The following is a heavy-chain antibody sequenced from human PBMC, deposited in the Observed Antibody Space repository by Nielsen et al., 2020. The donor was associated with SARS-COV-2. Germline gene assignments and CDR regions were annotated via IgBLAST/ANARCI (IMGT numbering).Heavy chain of an antibody. D-gene: IGHD6-19*01. J-gene: IGHJ4*02. CDR3: ARDLATSAWSN. Sequence: GESLKISCAASGFTFDDYGMSWVRQAPGKGLEWVAGIFWNGGSTSYTDSVKGRFTISRNNARNSVYLQMNSLRAEDTAMYYCARDLATSAWSNWGQGTLVTVSS. CDR2: IFWNGGST. V-gene: IGHV3-20*04. CDR1: GFTFDDYG.